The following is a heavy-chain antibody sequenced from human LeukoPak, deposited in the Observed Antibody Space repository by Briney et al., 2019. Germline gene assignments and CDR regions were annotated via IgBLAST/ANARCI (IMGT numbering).Heavy chain of an antibody. J-gene: IGHJ3*02. CDR2: IYHSGST. CDR1: GYSNSSGYY. Sequence: SETLSLTCTVSGYSNSSGYYWGWIRQPPGKGLEWIVSIYHSGSTYYNPSLTSRVTISVDTSKYQFPLKLSSVTAADTAVYYCARGKSRDDPDAFDIWGQGTMVTVSS. D-gene: IGHD1-1*01. CDR3: ARGKSRDDPDAFDI. V-gene: IGHV4-38-2*02.